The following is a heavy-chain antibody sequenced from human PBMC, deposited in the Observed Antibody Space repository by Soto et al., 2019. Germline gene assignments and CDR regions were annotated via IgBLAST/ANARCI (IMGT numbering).Heavy chain of an antibody. Sequence: QLQLQESGSGLVKPSQTLSLTCAVSGDSISSGDYSWSWIRRPPGKGLEWIGYIYHSGSTYYNPSLKSRVTISVDRSKNQFSLKLTSVTAADTAVYYCARTLQDSSGYYHYYFDYWGQGTLVTVSS. D-gene: IGHD3-22*01. J-gene: IGHJ4*02. CDR3: ARTLQDSSGYYHYYFDY. CDR2: IYHSGST. V-gene: IGHV4-30-2*01. CDR1: GDSISSGDYS.